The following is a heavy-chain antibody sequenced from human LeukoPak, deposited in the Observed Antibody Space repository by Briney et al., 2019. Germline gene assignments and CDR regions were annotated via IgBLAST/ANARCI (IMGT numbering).Heavy chain of an antibody. V-gene: IGHV3-21*01. J-gene: IGHJ4*02. CDR3: AKAPRYSSGWYGTDYFDY. Sequence: PGGSLRLSCAASGFTFSSYSMNWVRQAPGKGLEWVSSISSSSSYIYYADSVKGRFTISRDNAKNSLYLQMNSLRAEDTAVYYCAKAPRYSSGWYGTDYFDYWGQGTLVTVSP. D-gene: IGHD6-19*01. CDR2: ISSSSSYI. CDR1: GFTFSSYS.